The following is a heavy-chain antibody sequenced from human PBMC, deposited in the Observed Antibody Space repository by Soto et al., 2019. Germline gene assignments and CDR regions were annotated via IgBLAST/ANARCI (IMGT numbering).Heavy chain of an antibody. CDR1: GGTFSSYA. CDR3: ARDGGVYDYSPFDN. Sequence: SVKVSCKASGGTFSSYAISWVRQAPGQGLEWMGGIIPIFGTANYAQKFQGRVTITADESTSTAYMELSSLRSEDTAVYYCARDGGVYDYSPFDNWGQETLVTVSS. CDR2: IIPIFGTA. D-gene: IGHD4-4*01. V-gene: IGHV1-69*13. J-gene: IGHJ4*02.